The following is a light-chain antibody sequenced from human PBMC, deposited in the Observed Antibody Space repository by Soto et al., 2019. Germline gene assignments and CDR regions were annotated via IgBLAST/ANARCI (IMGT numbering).Light chain of an antibody. J-gene: IGLJ3*02. Sequence: QSVLTQAPSASGTPGQRVTISCSGSSSNIGSNFVYWYQKFPGTAPKVLIYRNDQRPSGVPDRFSGSKSGTSASLAISGLRSEDEADYYCAVWDDSLSGWVFGGGTKVTVL. V-gene: IGLV1-47*01. CDR1: SSNIGSNF. CDR3: AVWDDSLSGWV. CDR2: RND.